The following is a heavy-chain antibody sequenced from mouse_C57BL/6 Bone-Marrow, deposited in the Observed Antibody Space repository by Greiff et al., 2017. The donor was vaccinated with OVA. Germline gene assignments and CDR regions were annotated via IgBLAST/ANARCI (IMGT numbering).Heavy chain of an antibody. CDR1: GYAFSSSW. D-gene: IGHD1-1*01. CDR2: IYPGDGDT. J-gene: IGHJ3*01. Sequence: VQLQQSGPELVKPGASVKISCKASGYAFSSSWMNWVKQRPGKGLEWIGRIYPGDGDTNYNGKFKGKATLTADKSSSTAYMQLSSLTSEDSAVYFCAIYYGSFFAYWGQGTLVTVSA. CDR3: AIYYGSFFAY. V-gene: IGHV1-82*01.